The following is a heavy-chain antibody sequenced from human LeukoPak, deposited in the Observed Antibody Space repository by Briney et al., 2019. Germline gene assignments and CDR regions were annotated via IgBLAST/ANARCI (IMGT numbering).Heavy chain of an antibody. CDR2: IRHDGSIK. J-gene: IGHJ4*02. D-gene: IGHD3-16*01. Sequence: GGPLRLSCAASGFIFSTYGMYWVRQAPGKGLEWVAFIRHDGSIKNYADSVKGRSTISRDNSKNTLYLQMNSLRAEDTAVYYCAKDSLADIDYWGQGTPVTVSS. CDR3: AKDSLADIDY. CDR1: GFIFSTYG. V-gene: IGHV3-30*02.